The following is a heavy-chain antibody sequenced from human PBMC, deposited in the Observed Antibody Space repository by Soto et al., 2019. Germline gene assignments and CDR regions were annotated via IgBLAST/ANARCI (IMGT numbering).Heavy chain of an antibody. J-gene: IGHJ4*02. CDR1: GGSISSGGYY. V-gene: IGHV4-31*03. D-gene: IGHD2-15*01. CDR3: ARGRGRYCSGGSCYSSVLALY. CDR2: IYYSGST. Sequence: SETLSLTCTVSGGSISSGGYYWSWIRQHPGKGLEWIGYIYYSGSTYYNPSLKSRVTISVDTSKNQFSLKLSSVTAADTAVYYCARGRGRYCSGGSCYSSVLALYWGQGTLVTVSS.